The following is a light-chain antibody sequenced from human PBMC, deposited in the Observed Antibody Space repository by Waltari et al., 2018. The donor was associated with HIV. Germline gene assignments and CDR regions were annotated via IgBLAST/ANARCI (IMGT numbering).Light chain of an antibody. CDR2: ATS. Sequence: DIQMTQSPSSLSASVGARVTLTCRASQNLNSYLNWYQQRPGKAPDILIYATSSLQSGVPSRFSGSGSGTDFTLTISSLQPEDFATYYCQQSYSTPWTFGPGTKVDVK. CDR3: QQSYSTPWT. V-gene: IGKV1-39*01. J-gene: IGKJ3*01. CDR1: QNLNSY.